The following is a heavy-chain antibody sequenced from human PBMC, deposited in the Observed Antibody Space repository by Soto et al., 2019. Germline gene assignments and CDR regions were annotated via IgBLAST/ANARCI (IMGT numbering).Heavy chain of an antibody. Sequence: QVQLQESGPGLVKPSQTLSLTCNVSGDFISSGGYYWSWFRQHPGKGLEWIGYIYYTGSTYYHPSLKSRVTISLDTSKNQFSLRLISVTAADTAVYYCARDRAEDFYQTGGEAFDVWGQGTLVTVSS. CDR3: ARDRAEDFYQTGGEAFDV. CDR2: IYYTGST. J-gene: IGHJ3*01. CDR1: GDFISSGGYY. V-gene: IGHV4-31*03. D-gene: IGHD3-16*01.